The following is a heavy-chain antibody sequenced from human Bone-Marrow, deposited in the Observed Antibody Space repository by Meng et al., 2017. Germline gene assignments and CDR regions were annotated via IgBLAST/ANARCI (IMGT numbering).Heavy chain of an antibody. J-gene: IGHJ4*02. CDR3: ATGAAAADH. CDR2: IKSNSDGGTT. D-gene: IGHD6-13*01. V-gene: IGHV3-15*01. Sequence: VRLVDAGGGLVKPGGSLRLSCVASGFSFTDAWMSWVRQAPGKGLEWVGRIKSNSDGGTTDYAAPVKGRFTISRDDSKNTLYLQMNSLITEDTAVYFCATGAAAADHWGQGTLVTVSS. CDR1: GFSFTDAW.